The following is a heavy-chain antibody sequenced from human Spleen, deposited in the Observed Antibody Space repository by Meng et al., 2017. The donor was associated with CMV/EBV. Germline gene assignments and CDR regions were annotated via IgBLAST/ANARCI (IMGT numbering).Heavy chain of an antibody. CDR1: GFTFSSYR. CDR3: ARDSGYYGSGTYYTFDY. D-gene: IGHD3-10*01. CDR2: IKQDGSEK. J-gene: IGHJ4*02. Sequence: GGSLRLSCAASGFTFSSYRMSWVRQAPGKGLEWVANIKQDGSEKYYVDSVKGRFTISRDNSKNTLYLQMNSLRAEDTAVYYCARDSGYYGSGTYYTFDYWGQGTLVTVSS. V-gene: IGHV3-7*01.